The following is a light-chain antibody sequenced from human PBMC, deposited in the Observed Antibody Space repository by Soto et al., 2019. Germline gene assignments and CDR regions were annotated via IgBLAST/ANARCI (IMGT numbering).Light chain of an antibody. Sequence: DIQMTQSPSSLSASVGDRVTITCRASQSISSYLNWYQQKPGQAPKLLIYAASSLQSGVPSRFSGSGSGTDFTLTSSSLQPEDFATYYCQQSYTTPRTFGQGTKVEIK. V-gene: IGKV1-39*01. CDR1: QSISSY. CDR3: QQSYTTPRT. CDR2: AAS. J-gene: IGKJ1*01.